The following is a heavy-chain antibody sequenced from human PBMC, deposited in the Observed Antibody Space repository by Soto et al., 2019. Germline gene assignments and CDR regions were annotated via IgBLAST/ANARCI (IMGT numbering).Heavy chain of an antibody. Sequence: SETLSLTCAVYGGSFSGYYWSWIRQPPGKGREWIGEINHSGSTNYNPSLKSRVTISVDTSKNQFSLKLSSVTAADTAVYYCASSIRKYYDFWSGSFWFDPWGQGTLVTVSS. CDR2: INHSGST. D-gene: IGHD3-3*01. V-gene: IGHV4-34*01. J-gene: IGHJ5*02. CDR1: GGSFSGYY. CDR3: ASSIRKYYDFWSGSFWFDP.